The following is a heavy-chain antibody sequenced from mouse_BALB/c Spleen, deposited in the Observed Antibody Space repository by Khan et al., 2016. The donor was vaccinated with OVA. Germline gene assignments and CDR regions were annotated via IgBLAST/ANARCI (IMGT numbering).Heavy chain of an antibody. D-gene: IGHD2-1*01. CDR2: IFPGTGTT. J-gene: IGHJ3*01. CDR1: GYTFTNYW. CDR3: ARGYFGNYEFAY. Sequence: QMQLEESEAELVKPGASVKLSCKTSGYTFTNYWIQWIKQRPGQGLEWIGEIFPGTGTTYYNENFKGKATLTIDTSSTTAYMQLSSLTSEDSAVYFCARGYFGNYEFAYGGQGTLVTVSA. V-gene: IGHV1S132*01.